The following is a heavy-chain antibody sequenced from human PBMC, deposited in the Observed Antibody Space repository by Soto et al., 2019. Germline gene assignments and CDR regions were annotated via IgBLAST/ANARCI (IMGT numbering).Heavy chain of an antibody. CDR1: GFTFSSDA. D-gene: IGHD4-17*01. J-gene: IGHJ6*01. CDR2: ISGSGGST. CDR3: AKDLSSWGDYRYYYYGMDV. Sequence: EVQLLESGGGLVQPGGSLRLSCAASGFTFSSDAMSWVRQAPGKGLEWVSAISGSGGSTYYADSVKGRFTISRDNSKNTLYLQMNSLRAEDTAVYYCAKDLSSWGDYRYYYYGMDVWGQGTTVTVSS. V-gene: IGHV3-23*01.